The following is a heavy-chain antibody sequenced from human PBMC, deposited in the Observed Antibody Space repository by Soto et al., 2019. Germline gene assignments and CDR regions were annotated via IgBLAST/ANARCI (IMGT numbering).Heavy chain of an antibody. V-gene: IGHV3-30*03. J-gene: IGHJ6*02. CDR1: GFTFSSYG. Sequence: QVQLVESGGGVVQPGRSLRLSCAASGFTFSSYGMHWVRQAPGKGLEWMAVISYDGSNKYYVDPVKGRFTISRDNSKNTLYLQMNSLRAADTAVHYCASRGIAAAGSFYYFGMDVWGQGTMVTVSS. CDR2: ISYDGSNK. D-gene: IGHD6-13*01. CDR3: ASRGIAAAGSFYYFGMDV.